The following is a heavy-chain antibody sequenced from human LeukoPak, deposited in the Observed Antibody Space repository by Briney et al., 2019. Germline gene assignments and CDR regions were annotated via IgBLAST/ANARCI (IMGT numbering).Heavy chain of an antibody. J-gene: IGHJ4*02. CDR2: MYHGGTT. CDR3: ARAPGYYGSGIPYFDY. V-gene: IGHV4-30-2*01. Sequence: SQTLPLTCAVSGDSISRGDYSWRWIRQPPGKGLEWIGYMYHGGTTSYNPSLNTRVTISVDRSKNQFSLKLTSVTAADTAVYYCARAPGYYGSGIPYFDYWGQGTLVTVSS. CDR1: GDSISRGDYS. D-gene: IGHD3-10*01.